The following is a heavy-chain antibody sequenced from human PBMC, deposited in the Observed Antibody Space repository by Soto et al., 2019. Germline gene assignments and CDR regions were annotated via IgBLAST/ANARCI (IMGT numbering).Heavy chain of an antibody. V-gene: IGHV4-59*01. CDR2: IYYSGST. J-gene: IGHJ6*02. CDR1: GGSISSYY. Sequence: LSLTCTVSGGSISSYYWSWIRQPPGKGLEWIGYIYYSGSTNYNPSLKSRVTISVDTSKNQFSLKLSSVTAADTAVYYCARDKVAAAGTFRRSYYYYGMDVWGQGTTVTVSS. D-gene: IGHD6-13*01. CDR3: ARDKVAAAGTFRRSYYYYGMDV.